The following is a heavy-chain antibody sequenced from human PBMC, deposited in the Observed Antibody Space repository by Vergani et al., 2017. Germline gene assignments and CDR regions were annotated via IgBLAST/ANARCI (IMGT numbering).Heavy chain of an antibody. J-gene: IGHJ4*02. V-gene: IGHV4-59*01. D-gene: IGHD5-18*01. Sequence: QVQLQESGPGLVKPSETLSLTCTVSGGSISSYYWSWIRQPPGKGLEWIGYIYYSGSTNYNPSLKSRVTISVDTSKNQFSLKLSSVTAADTAVYYCARIIGGYSPTKTYYFDYWGQGTLVTVSS. CDR3: ARIIGGYSPTKTYYFDY. CDR2: IYYSGST. CDR1: GGSISSYY.